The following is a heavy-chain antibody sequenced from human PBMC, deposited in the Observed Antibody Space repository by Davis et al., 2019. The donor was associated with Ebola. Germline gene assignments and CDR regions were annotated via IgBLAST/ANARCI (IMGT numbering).Heavy chain of an antibody. CDR1: GFTFSSYG. D-gene: IGHD3-3*01. Sequence: GESLKISCAASGFTFSSYGMHWVRQAPGKGLEWVAVIWYDGSNKYYADSVKGRFTISRDNSKNTLYLQMNSLRAEDTAAYYCAGEIQSGYDFWSGYHDYYYYGMDVWGQGTTVTVSS. V-gene: IGHV3-33*01. J-gene: IGHJ6*02. CDR3: AGEIQSGYDFWSGYHDYYYYGMDV. CDR2: IWYDGSNK.